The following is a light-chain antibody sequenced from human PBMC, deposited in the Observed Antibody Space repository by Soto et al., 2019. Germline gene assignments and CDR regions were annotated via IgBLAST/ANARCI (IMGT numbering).Light chain of an antibody. J-gene: IGLJ3*02. Sequence: QSALPQPRSVSGSPGQSVTISCTGTSSDVGAYNHVSWYQQHPGKVPKLIINEVSERPSGVPDRFSGSKSGNTASLTISGLQAEDEAEYYCCSHASSYSWVFGGGTKLTVL. CDR3: CSHASSYSWV. CDR2: EVS. CDR1: SSDVGAYNH. V-gene: IGLV2-11*01.